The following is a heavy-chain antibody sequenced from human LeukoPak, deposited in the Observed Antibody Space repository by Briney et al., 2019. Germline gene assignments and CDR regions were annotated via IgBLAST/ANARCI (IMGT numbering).Heavy chain of an antibody. CDR3: ARGYYDSSGLSFDY. J-gene: IGHJ4*02. D-gene: IGHD3-22*01. V-gene: IGHV4-59*01. Sequence: SETLSLTCTVSGGSISNYYWTWIRQPPGKGLEWIGNIYYSGSTKYNPSLKSRVTISLDTSKKQFSLKLSSVTAADPAVYYCARGYYDSSGLSFDYWGQGTQVTVSS. CDR2: IYYSGST. CDR1: GGSISNYY.